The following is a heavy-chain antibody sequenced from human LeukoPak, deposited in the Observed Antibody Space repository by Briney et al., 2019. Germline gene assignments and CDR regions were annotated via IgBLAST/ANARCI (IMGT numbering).Heavy chain of an antibody. CDR3: ARMYYYDSSGPPLGWFDP. J-gene: IGHJ5*02. CDR2: IYTSGST. D-gene: IGHD3-22*01. Sequence: SETLSLTCTVSGGSISSYYWSWIRQPAGKGLEWIGRIYTSGSTNYNPSLKSRVTMSVDTSKNQFSLELSSVTAADTAVYYCARMYYYDSSGPPLGWFDPWGQGTLVTVSS. CDR1: GGSISSYY. V-gene: IGHV4-4*07.